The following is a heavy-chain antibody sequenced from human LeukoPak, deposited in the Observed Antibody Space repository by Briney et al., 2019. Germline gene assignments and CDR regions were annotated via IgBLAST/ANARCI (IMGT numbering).Heavy chain of an antibody. D-gene: IGHD6-19*01. CDR2: IIPIFGTT. CDR3: ARPNRYSSGWYYFDY. J-gene: IGHJ4*02. Sequence: SVKVSCKASGGTFSSYAISWVRQAPGQGLEWMGGIIPIFGTTNYAQKFQGRVTISADESTSTAYMELSSLSSEDTAVYYCARPNRYSSGWYYFDYWGQGTLVTVSS. V-gene: IGHV1-69*01. CDR1: GGTFSSYA.